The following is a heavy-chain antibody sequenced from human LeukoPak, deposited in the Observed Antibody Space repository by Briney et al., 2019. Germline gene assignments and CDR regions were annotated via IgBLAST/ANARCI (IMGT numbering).Heavy chain of an antibody. J-gene: IGHJ4*02. CDR1: GFTFSRYA. D-gene: IGHD6-13*01. Sequence: GGSLRLSCAASGFTFSRYAMSWVRQAPGKGLEWVSTFGNSAHYADSVKGRFTISRDNSKNTLYLQMNSLRAEDTAVYYCAKVHGWGQQQLVRPRNYFDYWGQGTLVTVSS. CDR2: FGNSA. V-gene: IGHV3-23*01. CDR3: AKVHGWGQQQLVRPRNYFDY.